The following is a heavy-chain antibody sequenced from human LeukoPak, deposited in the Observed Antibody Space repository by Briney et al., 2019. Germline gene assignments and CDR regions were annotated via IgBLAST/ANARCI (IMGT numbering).Heavy chain of an antibody. V-gene: IGHV3-15*01. D-gene: IGHD4-23*01. J-gene: IGHJ3*02. CDR2: IKSKTDGGTT. CDR3: TTRTTVVTDAFDI. CDR1: GFTFNNAW. Sequence: GGSLRLSCAASGFTFNNAWMSWVRQAPGKGLEWVGRIKSKTDGGTTDYAAPVKGRFTISRDDSKNTLYLQMNSLKTEDTAVYYCTTRTTVVTDAFDIWGQGTMVTVSS.